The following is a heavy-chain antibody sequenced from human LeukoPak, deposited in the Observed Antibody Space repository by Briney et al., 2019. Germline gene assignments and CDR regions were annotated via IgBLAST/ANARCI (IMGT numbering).Heavy chain of an antibody. CDR1: GYTFTSYD. CDR3: ARAGRGYDYFDY. Sequence: GASVKVSCKASGYTFTSYDFSLLRQPPAQGLEWMGGISTYNGYTNYAEKVQGRVTMNTDTSTSTAYMKLRSLRSDDTAVYYCARAGRGYDYFDYWGQGTLVTVSS. D-gene: IGHD5-18*01. J-gene: IGHJ4*02. CDR2: ISTYNGYT. V-gene: IGHV1-18*01.